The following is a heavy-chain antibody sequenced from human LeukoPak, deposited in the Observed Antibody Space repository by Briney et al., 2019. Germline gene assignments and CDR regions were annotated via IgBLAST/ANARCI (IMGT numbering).Heavy chain of an antibody. CDR3: ARDYGDYSFTNYYYHGMDV. CDR1: GGSISSGGYY. V-gene: IGHV4-31*03. D-gene: IGHD4-17*01. J-gene: IGHJ6*02. CDR2: IYYSGST. Sequence: SQTLSLTCTVSGGSISSGGYYWSWIRQHPGKGLEWIGYIYYSGSTYYNPSLKSRVTISVDTSKNQFSLKLSSVTAADTAVYYCARDYGDYSFTNYYYHGMDVWGQGTTVTVS.